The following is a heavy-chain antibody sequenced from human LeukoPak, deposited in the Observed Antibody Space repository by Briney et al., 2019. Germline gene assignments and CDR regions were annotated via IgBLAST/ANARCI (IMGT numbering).Heavy chain of an antibody. CDR1: GLTFSGSD. CDR2: IRSKTNNYAT. V-gene: IGHV3-73*01. Sequence: GGSLRLSCTASGLTFSGSDMHWVRQASGKGLEWVGRIRSKTNNYATAYAASVRGRFTISRDDSKNTAYLQMNSLKTEDTAIYYCTRVYSSAYGSFDIWGQGTVVTVSS. D-gene: IGHD6-19*01. J-gene: IGHJ3*02. CDR3: TRVYSSAYGSFDI.